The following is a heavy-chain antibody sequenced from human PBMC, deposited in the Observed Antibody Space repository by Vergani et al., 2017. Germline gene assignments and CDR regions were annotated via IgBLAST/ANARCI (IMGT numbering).Heavy chain of an antibody. CDR2: IYYSGST. CDR3: AGYCSGGSCYSGDPDY. J-gene: IGHJ4*02. CDR1: GGSISSGGYY. Sequence: QVQLQESGPGLVKPSQTMSLTCTVSGGSISSGGYYWSWIRQHPGKGLEWIGYIYYSGSTYYNPSLKSRVTISVDTSKNQFSLKLSSVTAADTAVYYCAGYCSGGSCYSGDPDYWGQGTLVTVSS. D-gene: IGHD2-15*01. V-gene: IGHV4-31*03.